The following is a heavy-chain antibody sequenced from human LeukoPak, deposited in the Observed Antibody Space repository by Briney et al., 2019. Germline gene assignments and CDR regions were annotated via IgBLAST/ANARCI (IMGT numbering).Heavy chain of an antibody. CDR1: GFTFSSFA. Sequence: GGSLRLSCAASGFTFSSFAMHWVRQAPGKGLEWVAVISYDGSNKYYADSVKGRLTISRDNSKNTLYPQMNSLRTEDTAMYYCARGTGTRVAPYYFDHWGQGTLVTVSS. V-gene: IGHV3-30-3*01. J-gene: IGHJ4*02. D-gene: IGHD1-1*01. CDR2: ISYDGSNK. CDR3: ARGTGTRVAPYYFDH.